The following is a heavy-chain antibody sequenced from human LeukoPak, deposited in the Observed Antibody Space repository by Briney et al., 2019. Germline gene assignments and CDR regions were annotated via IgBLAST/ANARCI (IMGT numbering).Heavy chain of an antibody. CDR2: INHSGST. Sequence: PSETLSLTCAVYGGSFSGYYRSWIRQPPGKGLEWIGEINHSGSTNYNPSLKSRVTISVDTSKNQFSLKLSSVTAADTAVYYCARYGIVVVPAAIKRNWFDPWGQGTLVTVSS. J-gene: IGHJ5*02. D-gene: IGHD2-2*01. CDR1: GGSFSGYY. V-gene: IGHV4-34*01. CDR3: ARYGIVVVPAAIKRNWFDP.